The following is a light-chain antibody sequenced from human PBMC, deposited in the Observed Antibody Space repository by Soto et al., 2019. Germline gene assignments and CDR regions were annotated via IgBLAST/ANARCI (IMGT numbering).Light chain of an antibody. CDR3: SSYTSSSDVV. Sequence: QSALTQPASVSGSPGQSITISCTGTSSNIGTYNYVSRYQQHPGRAPKFMIYDVSSRPSGVSNRFSGSKSGNTASLTISGLQAEDEADYYCSSYTSSSDVVFGGGTKLTVL. CDR2: DVS. J-gene: IGLJ2*01. CDR1: SSNIGTYNY. V-gene: IGLV2-14*03.